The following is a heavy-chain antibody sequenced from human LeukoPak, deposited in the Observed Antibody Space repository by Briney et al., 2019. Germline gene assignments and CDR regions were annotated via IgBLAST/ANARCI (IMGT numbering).Heavy chain of an antibody. Sequence: SETLSLTCTVSGDSISNGDSYWTWIRQPPGKGLEWIGYIYYSGSTYSNPSLKSRLTISVDTSKNQFSLKLSSVTAADTAVYYCARGSAVAGTAGFWFDPWGQGTLVTVSS. J-gene: IGHJ5*02. CDR1: GDSISNGDSY. CDR2: IYYSGST. D-gene: IGHD6-19*01. CDR3: ARGSAVAGTAGFWFDP. V-gene: IGHV4-30-4*02.